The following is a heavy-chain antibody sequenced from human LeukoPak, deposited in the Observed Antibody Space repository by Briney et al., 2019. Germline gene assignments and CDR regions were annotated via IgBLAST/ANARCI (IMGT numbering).Heavy chain of an antibody. CDR3: ARSPVLRFLEWFPTFDP. Sequence: SETLSLTCTVSGGSISSYYWRWIRQPPGKGLEWIGYIYYSGSTYYNPSLKSRVTISVDTSKNQFSLKLSSVTAADKTVYYCARSPVLRFLEWFPTFDPWGQGTLVTVSS. V-gene: IGHV4-59*12. CDR1: GGSISSYY. D-gene: IGHD3-3*01. CDR2: IYYSGST. J-gene: IGHJ5*02.